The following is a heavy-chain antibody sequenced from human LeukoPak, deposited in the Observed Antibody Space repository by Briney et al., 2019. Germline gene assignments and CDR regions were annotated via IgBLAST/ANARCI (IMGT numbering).Heavy chain of an antibody. Sequence: GASVKVSCKASGYTFASFGLSWVRQAPGQGLELVGWISAYNGDTNYAQNLQGRVTMTTDTSTSTAYMELRSLRSDDTAVYYCARDIAARFDSWGQGTLVTVSS. J-gene: IGHJ4*02. CDR3: ARDIAARFDS. CDR2: ISAYNGDT. V-gene: IGHV1-18*01. D-gene: IGHD6-6*01. CDR1: GYTFASFG.